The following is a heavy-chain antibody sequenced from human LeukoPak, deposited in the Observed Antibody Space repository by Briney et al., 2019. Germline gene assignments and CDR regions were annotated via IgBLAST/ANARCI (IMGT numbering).Heavy chain of an antibody. CDR2: ISGSGGST. CDR3: ANRYCSGGSCYLDY. CDR1: GFTFSSYA. Sequence: GGSLRLSCAASGFTFSSYAMNWVRQAPGKGLEGVSAISGSGGSTYYADSVKGRFTISRDNSKNTLYLQMNSLRAEDTAVYYCANRYCSGGSCYLDYWGQGTLVTVSS. J-gene: IGHJ4*02. V-gene: IGHV3-23*01. D-gene: IGHD2-15*01.